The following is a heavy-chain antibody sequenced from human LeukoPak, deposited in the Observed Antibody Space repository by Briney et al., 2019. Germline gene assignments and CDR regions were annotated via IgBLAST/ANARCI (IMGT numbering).Heavy chain of an antibody. V-gene: IGHV3-74*01. CDR2: INSDGSST. Sequence: PGGSLRLSCAASEFTFSSYWMHWVRQAPGNGLVRVSRINSDGSSTSYADSVKGRFTISRDNAKNTLYLQMNSLRAEDTAVYYCARALRYSSPFDYWGQGTLVTVSS. CDR3: ARALRYSSPFDY. D-gene: IGHD6-13*01. J-gene: IGHJ4*02. CDR1: EFTFSSYW.